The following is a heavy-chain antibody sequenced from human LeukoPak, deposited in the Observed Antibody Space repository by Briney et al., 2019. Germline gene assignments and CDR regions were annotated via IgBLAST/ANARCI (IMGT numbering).Heavy chain of an antibody. D-gene: IGHD3-22*01. CDR1: GLTVSSNY. Sequence: GGSLRLSCAASGLTVSSNYMTWVRQAPGKGLEWVSTLQSAGGTYYADSVKGRFTISRHISKNTVCLQMNNLRAEDTAVYYCAREGYDSSGYPRLLDYWGQGTLVTVSS. V-gene: IGHV3-53*04. J-gene: IGHJ4*02. CDR3: AREGYDSSGYPRLLDY. CDR2: LQSAGGT.